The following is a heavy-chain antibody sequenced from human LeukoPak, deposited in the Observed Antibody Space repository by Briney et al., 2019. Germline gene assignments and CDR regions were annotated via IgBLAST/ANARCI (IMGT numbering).Heavy chain of an antibody. CDR3: ARGGMATIWDY. V-gene: IGHV4-59*01. CDR2: IYYSGST. J-gene: IGHJ4*02. CDR1: GGSISGYY. D-gene: IGHD5-24*01. Sequence: SETLSLTCTVSGGSISGYYWSWIRQPPGKGLEWIGYIYYSGSTNYNPSLKSRVTISVDTSKNQFSLKLSSVTAADTAVHYCARGGMATIWDYWGQGTLVTVSS.